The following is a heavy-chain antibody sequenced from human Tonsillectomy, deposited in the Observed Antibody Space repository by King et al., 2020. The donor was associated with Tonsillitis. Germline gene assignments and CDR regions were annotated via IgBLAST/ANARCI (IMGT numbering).Heavy chain of an antibody. CDR1: GFTFSGYW. D-gene: IGHD5-18*01. Sequence: VQLVESGGGLVQPGGSLRLSCAASGFTFSGYWMSWIRQAPGKGLEWVANIKQDGSETYSVDSLKGRFTISRDNAKNSLYLQMNSLRAEETAIYYCASVRIQLRSYYYMDVWGKGTTVTVSS. CDR2: IKQDGSET. V-gene: IGHV3-7*03. J-gene: IGHJ6*03. CDR3: ASVRIQLRSYYYMDV.